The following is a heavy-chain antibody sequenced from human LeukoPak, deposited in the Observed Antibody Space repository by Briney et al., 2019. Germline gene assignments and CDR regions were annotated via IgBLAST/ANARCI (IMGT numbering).Heavy chain of an antibody. J-gene: IGHJ4*02. D-gene: IGHD3-10*01. Sequence: QPGGSLRLSCAASGFTFSSYWMHWVRHAPGKGLVWVSHINSDGSSTSYADSVKGRFTISRDNAKNTLYLQMNSLRAEDTAVYYCARDWVGYYGSGSSDYWGQGTLVTVSS. CDR2: INSDGSST. CDR1: GFTFSSYW. V-gene: IGHV3-74*01. CDR3: ARDWVGYYGSGSSDY.